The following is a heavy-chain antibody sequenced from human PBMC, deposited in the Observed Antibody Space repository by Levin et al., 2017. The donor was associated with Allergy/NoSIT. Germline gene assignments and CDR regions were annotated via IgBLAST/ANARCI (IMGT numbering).Heavy chain of an antibody. V-gene: IGHV3-48*01. CDR1: AFTFSDYS. Sequence: ETLSLTCAASAFTFSDYSMNWVRQAPGKGLEWVSFISASSGTIFYSDSVKGRFTISRDNAQNTVYLQMNSLRAEDTALYYCARDNTHFYGMDVWGQGTTVTVSS. J-gene: IGHJ6*02. D-gene: IGHD2-2*02. CDR3: ARDNTHFYGMDV. CDR2: ISASSGTI.